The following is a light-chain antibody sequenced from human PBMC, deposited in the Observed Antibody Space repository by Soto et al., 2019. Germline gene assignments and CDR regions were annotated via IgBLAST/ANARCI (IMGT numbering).Light chain of an antibody. CDR3: QGWDSSSDHVV. CDR1: NIGSKS. J-gene: IGLJ2*01. Sequence: SYELTQPPSVSVAPGKTARITCGGNNIGSKSVHWYQQKPGQAPVLVIYYDSDRPSGIPERFSGSNSGNTATLTISRVEAGDEADYYCQGWDSSSDHVVFGGGNKLTVL. V-gene: IGLV3-21*04. CDR2: YDS.